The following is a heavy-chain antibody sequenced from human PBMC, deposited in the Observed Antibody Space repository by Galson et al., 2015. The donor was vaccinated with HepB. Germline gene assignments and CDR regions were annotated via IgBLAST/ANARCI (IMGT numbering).Heavy chain of an antibody. Sequence: SLRLSCAASGFTFSSYAMSWVRQAPGKGLEWVSAISGSGGSTYYADSVKGRFTISRDNSKNTLYLQMNSLRAEDTAVYYCAKALGPTYDFWSGSYAFDIWGQGTMVTVSS. CDR1: GFTFSSYA. D-gene: IGHD3-3*01. CDR3: AKALGPTYDFWSGSYAFDI. CDR2: ISGSGGST. V-gene: IGHV3-23*01. J-gene: IGHJ3*02.